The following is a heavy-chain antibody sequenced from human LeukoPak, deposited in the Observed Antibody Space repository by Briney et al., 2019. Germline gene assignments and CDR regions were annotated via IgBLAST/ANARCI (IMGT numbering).Heavy chain of an antibody. CDR2: INGGNGNI. V-gene: IGHV1-3*01. J-gene: IGHJ4*02. D-gene: IGHD5-24*01. Sequence: ASVKVSCKASGYTFTSYALHWVRQAPGQRLEWMGWINGGNGNIRYSQKFQGRVTITRDTSASTTYMEMSSLRSEDTAVYYCARGVGDGYNSPFDYWGQGTLVTVSS. CDR1: GYTFTSYA. CDR3: ARGVGDGYNSPFDY.